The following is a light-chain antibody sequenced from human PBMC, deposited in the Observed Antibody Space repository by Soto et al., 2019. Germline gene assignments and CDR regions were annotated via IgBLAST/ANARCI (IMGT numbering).Light chain of an antibody. CDR2: DVS. CDR1: SSDVGGYNY. CDR3: CSYAGSSTFYV. Sequence: SVLTQPRSVSGSPGQSVTISCTGTSSDVGGYNYVSWYQQHPGKAPKLMIYDVSKRPSGVPDRFSGSKSGNTASLTISGLQAEDEADYYCCSYAGSSTFYVFGTGTRSPS. J-gene: IGLJ1*01. V-gene: IGLV2-11*01.